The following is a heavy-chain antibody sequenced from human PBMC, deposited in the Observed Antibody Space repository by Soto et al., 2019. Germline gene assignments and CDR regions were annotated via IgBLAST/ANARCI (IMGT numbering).Heavy chain of an antibody. J-gene: IGHJ4*02. CDR3: ARVRDDSSGPDY. CDR1: GGTFSSYA. D-gene: IGHD3-22*01. CDR2: IIPIFGTA. V-gene: IGHV1-69*13. Sequence: GASVKVSCKASGGTFSSYAISWVRQAPGQGLEWMGGIIPIFGTANYAQKFQGRVTITADESTSTAYMELSSLRSEDTAVYYCARVRDDSSGPDYWGQGTLVTVSS.